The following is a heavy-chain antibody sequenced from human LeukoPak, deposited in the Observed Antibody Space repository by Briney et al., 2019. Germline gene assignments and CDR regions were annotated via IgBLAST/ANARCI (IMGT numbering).Heavy chain of an antibody. Sequence: SETLSLTCAVYGGSFSGYYWSWIRQPPGKGLEWIGEINHSGSTNYNPSLKSRVTISVDTSKNRLSLKLSSVTAADMAVYYCARGCRDYVWGSYRHLPDFDYWGQGTLVTVSS. CDR2: INHSGST. D-gene: IGHD3-16*02. J-gene: IGHJ4*02. CDR1: GGSFSGYY. V-gene: IGHV4-34*01. CDR3: ARGCRDYVWGSYRHLPDFDY.